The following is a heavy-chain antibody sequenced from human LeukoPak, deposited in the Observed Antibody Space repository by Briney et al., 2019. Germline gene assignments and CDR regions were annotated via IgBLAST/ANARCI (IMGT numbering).Heavy chain of an antibody. CDR3: ATGPYDILTGSPPPFDY. CDR2: FDPEDGET. CDR1: GYTLTELS. V-gene: IGHV1-24*01. D-gene: IGHD3-9*01. Sequence: ASVKVSCKVSGYTLTELSMHWVRQAPGKGLEWVGGFDPEDGETIYAQKFQGRVTMTEDTSTDTAYMELSSLRSEDTAVYYCATGPYDILTGSPPPFDYWGQGTLVTVSS. J-gene: IGHJ4*02.